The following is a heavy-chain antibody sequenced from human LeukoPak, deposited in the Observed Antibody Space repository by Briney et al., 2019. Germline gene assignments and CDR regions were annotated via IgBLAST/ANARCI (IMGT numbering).Heavy chain of an antibody. CDR3: ARAPRSSTSLSAY. J-gene: IGHJ4*02. Sequence: ASVKVSCKASGYTFTGYYMHWVRQAPGQGLEWMGWINPNSGGTNYAQKFQGRVTMTRDTSISTAYMELSRLRSDDTAVYYCARAPRSSTSLSAYWGQGTLVTVSS. D-gene: IGHD2-2*01. V-gene: IGHV1-2*02. CDR1: GYTFTGYY. CDR2: INPNSGGT.